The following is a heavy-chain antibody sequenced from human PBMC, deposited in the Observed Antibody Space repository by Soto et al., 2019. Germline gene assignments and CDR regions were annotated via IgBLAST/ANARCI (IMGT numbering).Heavy chain of an antibody. V-gene: IGHV3-21*01. CDR3: ARDFGEWDAFDI. J-gene: IGHJ3*02. CDR1: GFTFSSYS. Sequence: GGSLRLSCAASGFTFSSYSMNWVRQAPGKGLEWVSSISSSSSYIYYADSVKGRFTISRDNAKNSLYLQMNSLRAEDTAVYYCARDFGEWDAFDIWGQGTMVTVSS. CDR2: ISSSSSYI. D-gene: IGHD3-16*01.